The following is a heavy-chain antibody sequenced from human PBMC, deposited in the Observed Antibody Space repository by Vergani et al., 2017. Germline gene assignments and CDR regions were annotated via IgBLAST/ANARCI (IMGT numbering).Heavy chain of an antibody. J-gene: IGHJ4*02. CDR3: AKEGGGYCRGGTCYPEY. Sequence: QVQLVESGGGVVQPGGSLRLSCAASGFTFNSYGMHWVRQAPGKGLEWVASIRSDESRRYYGDSMEGPFTIARDNSKNTLYLQMKSLRPEDTAVYYCAKEGGGYCRGGTCYPEYWGQGTLVIFSS. V-gene: IGHV3-30*02. D-gene: IGHD2-15*01. CDR1: GFTFNSYG. CDR2: IRSDESRR.